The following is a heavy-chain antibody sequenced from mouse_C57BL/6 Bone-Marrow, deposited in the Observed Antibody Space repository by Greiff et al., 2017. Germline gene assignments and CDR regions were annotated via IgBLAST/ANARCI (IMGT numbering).Heavy chain of an antibody. CDR3: ARGLLPYAMDY. CDR2: ISDGGSYT. CDR1: GFTFSSYA. Sequence: EVQLKESGGGLVKPGGSLKLSCAASGFTFSSYAMSWVRQTPEKRLEWVATISDGGSYTYYPDNVKGRFTISRDNAKNNLYLQMSHLKSEDTAMYYCARGLLPYAMDYWGQGTSVTVSS. V-gene: IGHV5-4*01. J-gene: IGHJ4*01. D-gene: IGHD2-3*01.